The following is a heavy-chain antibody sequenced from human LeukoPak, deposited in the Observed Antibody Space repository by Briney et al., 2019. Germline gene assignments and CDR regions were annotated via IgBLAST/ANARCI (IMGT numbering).Heavy chain of an antibody. CDR1: GYTFTSYY. CDR3: ARGSTEVLY. J-gene: IGHJ4*02. D-gene: IGHD1-14*01. V-gene: IGHV1-46*01. CDR2: ISTSGGNT. Sequence: ASVKVSCKASGYTFTSYYMHWVRQAPGQGLEWMGIISTSGGNTGYAQKFQGRIIMTRDTSTSTVYLDLSSLRSDDTAVYYCARGSTEVLYWGQGTLITVSS.